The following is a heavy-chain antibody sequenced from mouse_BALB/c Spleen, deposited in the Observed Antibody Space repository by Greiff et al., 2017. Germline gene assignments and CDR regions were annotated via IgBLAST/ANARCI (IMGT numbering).Heavy chain of an antibody. J-gene: IGHJ3*01. CDR2: IWAGGST. CDR1: GFSLTSYG. D-gene: IGHD2-1*01. V-gene: IGHV2-9*02. CDR3: ARGKVYYGNQAWFAY. Sequence: QGQLKESGPGLVAPSQSLSITCTVSGFSLTSYGVHWVRQPPGKGLEWLGVIWAGGSTNYNSALMSRLSISKDNSKSQVFLKMNSLQTDDTAMYYCARGKVYYGNQAWFAYWGQGTLVTVSA.